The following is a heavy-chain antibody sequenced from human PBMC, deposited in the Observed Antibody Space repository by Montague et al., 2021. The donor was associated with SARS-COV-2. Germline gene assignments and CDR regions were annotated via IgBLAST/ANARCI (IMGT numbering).Heavy chain of an antibody. D-gene: IGHD5-18*01. V-gene: IGHV3-21*01. CDR3: ARGGYSYGTDYYYYYYGMDV. CDR2: ISSSSSYI. Sequence: SLRLSCAASGFTFSSYSMNWVRQAPGKGLEWVSSISSSSSYIYYADSVKGRFTISRDNAKNSLYLQMNSLRAEDTAVYYCARGGYSYGTDYYYYYYGMDVWGQGTTVTVSS. J-gene: IGHJ6*02. CDR1: GFTFSSYS.